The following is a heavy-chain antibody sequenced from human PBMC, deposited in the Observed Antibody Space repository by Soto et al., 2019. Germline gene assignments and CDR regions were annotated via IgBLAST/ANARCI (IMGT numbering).Heavy chain of an antibody. J-gene: IGHJ6*02. CDR3: ARDKGMTTYYYYGMDV. V-gene: IGHV4-59*01. CDR1: CGSIISYY. D-gene: IGHD3-10*01. CDR2: IYYSGST. Sequence: SDTLSPTSTFSCGSIISYYWSWIPQPPGKGLEWIGYIYYSGSTNYNPSLKSRVTISVDTSKNQFSLKLSSVTAADTAVYYCARDKGMTTYYYYGMDVWGQGTTVPVSS.